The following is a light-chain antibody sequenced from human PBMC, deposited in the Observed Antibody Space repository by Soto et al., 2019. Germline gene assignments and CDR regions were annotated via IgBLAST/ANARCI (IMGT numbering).Light chain of an antibody. CDR3: QQYGSSQS. V-gene: IGKV3-20*01. CDR2: GAS. J-gene: IGKJ1*01. CDR1: QSVSSSY. Sequence: EIVLTQSPGTLSLSPGERATLSCRASQSVSSSYLAWYQQKPGQAPRLLSYGASSRATGIPDRFSGSGSGTDFTLTSSRLEPEDFAVYYCQQYGSSQSFGQGTKVEIK.